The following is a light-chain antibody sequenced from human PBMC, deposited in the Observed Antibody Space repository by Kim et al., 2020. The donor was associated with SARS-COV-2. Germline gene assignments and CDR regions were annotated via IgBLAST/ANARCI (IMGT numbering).Light chain of an antibody. CDR3: QAWDI. J-gene: IGLJ2*01. V-gene: IGLV3-1*01. CDR2: QDS. Sequence: SYELTQPPSVSVSPGQTASITCSGDKLGDKYACWYQQKPGQSPVLVIYQDSKRPSGIPERFSGSNSGNTATLTISGTQAMDEADYYCQAWDIFGGGTQLTVL. CDR1: KLGDKY.